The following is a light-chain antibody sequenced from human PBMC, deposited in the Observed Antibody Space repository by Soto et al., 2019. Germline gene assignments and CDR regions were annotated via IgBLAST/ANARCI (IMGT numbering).Light chain of an antibody. CDR2: GAS. Sequence: EIVLTQSPDTLSLSPGERATLSFRASQSVSSNYLAWYQQKPGQAPRLLIYGASSRATGIPDRFSGSGSGTDFTLTISRLEPEDFAVYYCQQYGSSSLTFGGGTKVDIK. J-gene: IGKJ4*01. V-gene: IGKV3-20*01. CDR1: QSVSSNY. CDR3: QQYGSSSLT.